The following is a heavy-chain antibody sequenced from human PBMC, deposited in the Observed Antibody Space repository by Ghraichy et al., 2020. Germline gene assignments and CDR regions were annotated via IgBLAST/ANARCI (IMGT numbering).Heavy chain of an antibody. V-gene: IGHV1-8*01. CDR1: GYTFTSYD. CDR3: ACLIAAAGIYAFDI. J-gene: IGHJ3*02. CDR2: MNPNSGNT. D-gene: IGHD6-13*01. Sequence: ASVKVSCKASGYTFTSYDINWVRQATGQGLEWMGWMNPNSGNTGYAQKFQGRVTMTRNTSISTAYMELSSLRSEDTAVYYCACLIAAAGIYAFDIWGQGTMVTVSS.